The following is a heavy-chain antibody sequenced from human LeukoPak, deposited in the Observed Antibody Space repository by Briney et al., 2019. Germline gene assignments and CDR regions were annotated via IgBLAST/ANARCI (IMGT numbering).Heavy chain of an antibody. D-gene: IGHD2-2*01. CDR2: ISSSGSTI. V-gene: IGHV3-11*04. CDR3: ARAPNRYCSSTSCYYGMDV. J-gene: IGHJ6*02. CDR1: GFIFSDYY. Sequence: GGSLRLSCAASGFIFSDYYMSWIRQALGKGLEWVSYISSSGSTIYYADSVKGRFTISRDNAKNSLYLQMNSLRAEDTAVYYCARAPNRYCSSTSCYYGMDVWGQGTTVTVSS.